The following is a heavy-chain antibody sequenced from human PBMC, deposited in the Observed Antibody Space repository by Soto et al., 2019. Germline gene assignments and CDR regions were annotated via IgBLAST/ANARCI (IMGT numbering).Heavy chain of an antibody. V-gene: IGHV3-15*01. CDR2: IKSKTDGGTT. J-gene: IGHJ5*02. Sequence: EVQLVESGGGLVKPGGSRRLACAASGFTVSNAWMSWVRQAPGKGLEWVVRIKSKTDGGTTDYAAPVKGRFPISIDDSKNTLYLQMKGLKTEGTAVYYCTSRLSNSFASNWFDPWRQGTLVTVSS. D-gene: IGHD4-4*01. CDR1: GFTVSNAW. CDR3: TSRLSNSFASNWFDP.